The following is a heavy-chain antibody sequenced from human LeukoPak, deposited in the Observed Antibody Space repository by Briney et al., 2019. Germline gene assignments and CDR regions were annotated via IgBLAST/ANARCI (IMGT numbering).Heavy chain of an antibody. CDR2: IYYSGST. CDR3: ARDSPPWIVGATSLYYYGMDV. V-gene: IGHV4-59*01. Sequence: SETLSLTCTVSGGSISSYYWSWIRQPPGKGLEWIGYIYYSGSTNYKPSLKSRVTISVDTSKNQFSLKLSSVTAADTAVYYCARDSPPWIVGATSLYYYGMDVWGQGTTVTVSS. J-gene: IGHJ6*02. D-gene: IGHD1-26*01. CDR1: GGSISSYY.